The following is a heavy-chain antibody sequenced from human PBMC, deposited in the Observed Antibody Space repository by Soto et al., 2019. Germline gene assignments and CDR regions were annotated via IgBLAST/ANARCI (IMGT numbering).Heavy chain of an antibody. V-gene: IGHV1-18*04. CDR2: ISPYNGNT. J-gene: IGHJ4*02. Sequence: QVQLVQSGVEVQKPGASVKVSCKASGYTFSSYVINWLRQAPGQGLEWMGWISPYNGNTNYGQNLQGRVTMTTDTSTSIVDMELRSLRSDDTAVYYCAREGGVWGSFRYFDYWGQGTLVPVSP. CDR1: GYTFSSYV. CDR3: AREGGVWGSFRYFDY. D-gene: IGHD3-16*02.